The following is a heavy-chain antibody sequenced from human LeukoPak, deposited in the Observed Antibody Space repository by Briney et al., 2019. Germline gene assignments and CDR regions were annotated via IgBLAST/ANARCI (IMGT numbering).Heavy chain of an antibody. CDR3: AREGCSSTSCYYYYGMDV. Sequence: PGGSLRLSCAASGFTFSSYGMHWVRQAPGKGLEWVAVLWYDGSNKYYADSVKGRFTISRDNSKNTLYLQMNSLRAEDTAVYYCAREGCSSTSCYYYYGMDVWGKGTTVTVSS. V-gene: IGHV3-33*01. CDR1: GFTFSSYG. D-gene: IGHD2-2*01. CDR2: LWYDGSNK. J-gene: IGHJ6*04.